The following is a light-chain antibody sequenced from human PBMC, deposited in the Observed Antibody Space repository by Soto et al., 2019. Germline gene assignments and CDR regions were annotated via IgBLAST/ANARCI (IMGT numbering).Light chain of an antibody. J-gene: IGLJ3*02. CDR2: GNT. CDR3: QTYDKNLGAGV. Sequence: QSVLTQPPSVSGAPGQTVTISCPGSSSNIGAGYHVHWYMQLPGKAPKLLIFGNTNRPSGVPDRFSGSRSGSSASLAISGLQAEDEADYYCQTYDKNLGAGVFGGGTKLTVL. V-gene: IGLV1-40*01. CDR1: SSNIGAGYH.